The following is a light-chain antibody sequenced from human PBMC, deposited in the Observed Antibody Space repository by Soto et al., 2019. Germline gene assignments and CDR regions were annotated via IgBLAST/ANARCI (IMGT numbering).Light chain of an antibody. V-gene: IGKV3-15*01. Sequence: IVMTQSPATLSASPGERATLSCRASQSVSSYLAWYQQKPGQAPRLLIYDASTRATGIPARFSGSGSGTEFTLTISSLQPEDFAVYYCQEYNNWAWTFGQGTKX. CDR1: QSVSSY. CDR2: DAS. CDR3: QEYNNWAWT. J-gene: IGKJ1*01.